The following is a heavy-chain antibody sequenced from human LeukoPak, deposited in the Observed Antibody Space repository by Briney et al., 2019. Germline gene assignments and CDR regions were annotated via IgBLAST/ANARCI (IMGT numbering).Heavy chain of an antibody. V-gene: IGHV1-2*02. CDR2: INPNSGGT. J-gene: IGHJ4*02. CDR3: ARVGSGGDYFDY. CDR1: GYTFTGYY. Sequence: ASVTVSCKASGYTFTGYYMHWVRQAPGQGLEWMGWINPNSGGTNYAQKFQGRVTMTRDTSISTAYMELSRLRSDDTAVYYCARVGSGGDYFDYWGQGTLVTVSS. D-gene: IGHD6-19*01.